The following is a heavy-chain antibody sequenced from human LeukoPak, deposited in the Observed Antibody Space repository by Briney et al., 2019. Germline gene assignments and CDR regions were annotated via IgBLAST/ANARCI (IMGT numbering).Heavy chain of an antibody. Sequence: NPSETLSLTCTVSGGSISSSSYYWGWIRQPPGKGLEWIGNIYDSGSTYYNASLKSRVTISVDTSKNQFSLKLSSVTAADTAVYYCARNYDPWGQGTLVTVSS. D-gene: IGHD3-22*01. CDR2: IYDSGST. CDR1: GGSISSSSYY. J-gene: IGHJ5*02. CDR3: ARNYDP. V-gene: IGHV4-39*07.